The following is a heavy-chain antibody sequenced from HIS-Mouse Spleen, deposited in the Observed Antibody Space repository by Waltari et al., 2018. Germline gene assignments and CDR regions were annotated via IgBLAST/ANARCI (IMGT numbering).Heavy chain of an antibody. CDR3: AAGDRDY. V-gene: IGHV1-2*02. CDR2: INPNSGGT. CDR1: GYTFTGYY. D-gene: IGHD7-27*01. Sequence: QVQLVQSGAEVKKPGASVKVSCKASGYTFTGYYMHWVRQAPGQGLEWMGWINPNSGGTNYARKFQARVTMTRDTSISTAYMELSRLRSDDTAVYYCAAGDRDYWGQGTLVTVSS. J-gene: IGHJ4*02.